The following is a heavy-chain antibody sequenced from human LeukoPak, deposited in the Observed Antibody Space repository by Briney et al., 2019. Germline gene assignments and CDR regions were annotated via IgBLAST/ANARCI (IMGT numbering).Heavy chain of an antibody. J-gene: IGHJ4*02. D-gene: IGHD6-19*01. V-gene: IGHV3-15*01. CDR2: IQSETDGGTT. CDR3: TTSPQWLEN. CDR1: GFSFSHAW. Sequence: GGSLRLSCEASGFSFSHAWMTWVRQAPGKGLEWIGRIQSETDGGTTDYAAPVKGRFTISRDDSKNMLYLQMNSLKNEDTAVYYCTTSPQWLENWGQGTLVTVSP.